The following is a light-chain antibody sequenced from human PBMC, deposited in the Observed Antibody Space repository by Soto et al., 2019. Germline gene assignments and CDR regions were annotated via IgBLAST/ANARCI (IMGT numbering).Light chain of an antibody. CDR3: QQYNNWPYT. J-gene: IGKJ2*01. Sequence: EIVMTQSPATLSVSPGEGATLSCRASQSVTSNLAWYHQKPGQAPRLLIYGSSTRATGIPARFSGSGSGTEFTLTISSLQSEDFAVYYCQQYNNWPYTFGQGTKLEIK. CDR2: GSS. V-gene: IGKV3-15*01. CDR1: QSVTSN.